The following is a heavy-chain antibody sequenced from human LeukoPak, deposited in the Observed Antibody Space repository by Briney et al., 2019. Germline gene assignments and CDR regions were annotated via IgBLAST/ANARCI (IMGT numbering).Heavy chain of an antibody. J-gene: IGHJ3*02. CDR3: ARPRRSGWNDAFDI. Sequence: SETLSLTCTVSGGSISSDYWSWIRQPPGKGLEWIGYIYYSGSTNYNPSLKSRVTISVDTSKNQFSLKLSSVTAADTAVYYCARPRRSGWNDAFDIWGQGTMVTVSS. V-gene: IGHV4-59*01. D-gene: IGHD6-19*01. CDR1: GGSISSDY. CDR2: IYYSGST.